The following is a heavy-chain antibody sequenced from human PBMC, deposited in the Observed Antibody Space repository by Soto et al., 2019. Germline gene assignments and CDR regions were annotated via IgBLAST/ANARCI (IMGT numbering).Heavy chain of an antibody. CDR3: ARDYDFWSGYYRDYYGMDV. CDR1: GFTFSSYA. D-gene: IGHD3-3*01. CDR2: ISYDGSNK. V-gene: IGHV3-30-3*01. J-gene: IGHJ6*02. Sequence: QVQLVESGGGVVQPGRSLRLSCAASGFTFSSYAMHWVRQAPGKGLEWVAVISYDGSNKYYADSVKGRFTISRDNSXNXLXRQMNSLRAEDTAVYYCARDYDFWSGYYRDYYGMDVWGQGTTVTVSS.